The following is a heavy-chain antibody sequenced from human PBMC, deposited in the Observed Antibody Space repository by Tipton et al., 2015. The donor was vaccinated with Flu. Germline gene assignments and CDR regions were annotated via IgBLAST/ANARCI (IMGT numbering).Heavy chain of an antibody. Sequence: TLSLTCTVSGYSISSGYYWGWIRQPPGKGLEWIGSIYHSGSTYYNPSLKSRVTISVDTSKNQFSLKLSSVTAADTAVYYCARVGRGGIVYYFDYWGQGTLGTVSS. CDR3: ARVGRGGIVYYFDY. J-gene: IGHJ4*02. CDR1: GYSISSGYY. CDR2: IYHSGST. D-gene: IGHD2-15*01. V-gene: IGHV4-38-2*02.